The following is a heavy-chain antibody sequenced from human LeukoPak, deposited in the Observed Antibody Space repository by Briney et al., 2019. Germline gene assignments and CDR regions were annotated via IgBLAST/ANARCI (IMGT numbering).Heavy chain of an antibody. D-gene: IGHD6-19*01. CDR1: GYTFIGYY. Sequence: ASVKVSCKASGYTFIGYYMHWVRQAPGQGLEWMGWINPHSGGTNYAQKFQDRVTMTRDTSISTAYMELSRLRSDDTAVYYCARTLGSVAGYQNFDYRGQGTLVTVSS. V-gene: IGHV1-2*02. CDR2: INPHSGGT. CDR3: ARTLGSVAGYQNFDY. J-gene: IGHJ4*02.